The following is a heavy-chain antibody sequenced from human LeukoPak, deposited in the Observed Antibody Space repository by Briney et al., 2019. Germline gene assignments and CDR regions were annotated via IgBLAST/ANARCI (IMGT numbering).Heavy chain of an antibody. CDR1: GFSFYHYW. Sequence: GGSLRLSCVASGFSFYHYWMTWVRQAPGKGLEWVANIKQDGSEKYYVDSVKGRFTISRDNAKNSLYLQMNSLRPEDTAVYYCAVNVPPDYWGQGTLVTVSS. D-gene: IGHD2-2*01. CDR3: AVNVPPDY. V-gene: IGHV3-7*01. J-gene: IGHJ4*02. CDR2: IKQDGSEK.